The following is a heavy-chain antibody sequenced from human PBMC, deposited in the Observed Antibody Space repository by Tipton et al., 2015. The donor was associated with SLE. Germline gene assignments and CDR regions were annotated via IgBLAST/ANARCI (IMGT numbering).Heavy chain of an antibody. CDR2: IYYSGST. CDR1: GGSISSYY. V-gene: IGHV4-59*01. CDR3: AIPLEGEGRYGMDV. J-gene: IGHJ6*02. D-gene: IGHD1-1*01. Sequence: TLSLTCTVSGGSISSYYWSWIRQPPGKGLEWIGYIYYSGSTSYNPSLKSRVTISVDTSKNQFSLKLSSVTAADTAVYYCAIPLEGEGRYGMDVWGQGTTVTVSS.